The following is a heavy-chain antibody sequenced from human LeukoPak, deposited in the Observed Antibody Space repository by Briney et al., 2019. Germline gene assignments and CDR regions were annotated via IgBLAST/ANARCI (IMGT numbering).Heavy chain of an antibody. CDR2: IIPILGIA. D-gene: IGHD2-15*01. CDR3: ARVDCSGGSCLFDY. J-gene: IGHJ4*02. CDR1: GGTFSSYA. V-gene: IGHV1-69*04. Sequence: SVKVSCKASGGTFSSYAISWVRQAPGQGLEWMGRIIPILGIANYAQKFQGRVTITADKSTSTAYMELSSLRSEDTAVYYCARVDCSGGSCLFDYWGQGTLVTVSS.